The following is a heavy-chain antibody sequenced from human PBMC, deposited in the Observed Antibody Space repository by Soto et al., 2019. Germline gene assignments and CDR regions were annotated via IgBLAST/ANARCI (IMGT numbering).Heavy chain of an antibody. CDR2: IIPIFGTA. V-gene: IGHV1-69*13. Sequence: SVKVSCKASGGTFSSHAISWVRQAPGQGLEWMGGIIPIFGTANYAQKFQGRVTITADESTSTAYMELSSLRSEDTAVYYCARGTPPHRIFGVVITVYCYGMDVWGQGTTVTVSS. CDR3: ARGTPPHRIFGVVITVYCYGMDV. D-gene: IGHD3-3*01. CDR1: GGTFSSHA. J-gene: IGHJ6*02.